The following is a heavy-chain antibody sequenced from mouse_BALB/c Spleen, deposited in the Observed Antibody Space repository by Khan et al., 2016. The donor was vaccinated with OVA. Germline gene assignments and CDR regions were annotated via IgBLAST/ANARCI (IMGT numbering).Heavy chain of an antibody. D-gene: IGHD2-12*01. J-gene: IGHJ2*01. Sequence: QVQLLQPGPELVRPGESVKLSCAGSGYTFTDYAMHWVNQTHAKSLEWIAVISIYYDNTYYTHKLKGQSTITGDKAYSTPYLEMASLTSEDSAIFYFARGGQSLRRGGGNSDYWGQGTTLTVSS. CDR1: GYTFTDYA. CDR2: ISIYYDNT. CDR3: ARGGQSLRRGGGNSDY. V-gene: IGHV1S137*01.